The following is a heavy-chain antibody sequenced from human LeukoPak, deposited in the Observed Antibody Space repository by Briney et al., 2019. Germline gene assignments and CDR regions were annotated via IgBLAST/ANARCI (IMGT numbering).Heavy chain of an antibody. Sequence: SETLSLTCTVSGGSISSGSYYWSWIRQPAGKGLEWIGRIYTSGSTNYNPSLKSRVTISVDTSKNQFSLKLSSVTAADTAVYYCATSSRIGLDYWGQGTLVTVSS. CDR2: IYTSGST. V-gene: IGHV4-61*02. D-gene: IGHD2-15*01. CDR1: GGSISSGSYY. CDR3: ATSSRIGLDY. J-gene: IGHJ4*02.